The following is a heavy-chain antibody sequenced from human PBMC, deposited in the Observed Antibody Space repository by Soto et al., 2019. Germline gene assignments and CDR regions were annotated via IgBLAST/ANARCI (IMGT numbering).Heavy chain of an antibody. CDR2: VYGDSGNT. CDR3: AAVDIGDY. J-gene: IGHJ4*02. CDR1: GYTFTSYY. Sequence: ASVKVSCKASGYTFTSYYIHWVRQVPGQRLEWMGWVYGDSGNTKYLEKFQDRVTFTRDTSASTAYMEVSNLRSEDTALYFCAAVDIGDYWGQGTLVTVSS. D-gene: IGHD5-12*01. V-gene: IGHV1-3*01.